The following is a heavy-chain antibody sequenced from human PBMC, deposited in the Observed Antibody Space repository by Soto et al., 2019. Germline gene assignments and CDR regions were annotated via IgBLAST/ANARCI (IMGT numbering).Heavy chain of an antibody. J-gene: IGHJ4*02. CDR2: IWYDGSKK. V-gene: IGHV3-33*01. Sequence: GGSLRLSCAASGFTFSSYGMHWVRQAPGKGLEWVAVIWYDGSKKYYADSVKGRSTISRDNSKNTLYLQMNSLRAEDTAVFYCARKNTAHFDYWGQGTLVTVSS. CDR3: ARKNTAHFDY. CDR1: GFTFSSYG. D-gene: IGHD5-18*01.